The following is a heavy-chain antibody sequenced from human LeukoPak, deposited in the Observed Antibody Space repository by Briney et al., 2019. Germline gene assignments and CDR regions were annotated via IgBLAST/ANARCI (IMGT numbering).Heavy chain of an antibody. CDR3: ARVSGGYFDY. Sequence: SGGSLRLTCASSGFIFNDYNMNWFRQAPGKGLEWVSSISSSSTYIYYADSVKGRFTISRDNAKNSVYLQMNSLRAEDTAVFYCARVSGGYFDYWGQGTLVTVSS. V-gene: IGHV3-21*01. CDR2: ISSSSTYI. J-gene: IGHJ4*02. D-gene: IGHD1-26*01. CDR1: GFIFNDYN.